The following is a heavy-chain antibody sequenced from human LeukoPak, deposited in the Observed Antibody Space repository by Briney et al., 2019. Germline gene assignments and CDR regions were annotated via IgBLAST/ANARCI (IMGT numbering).Heavy chain of an antibody. V-gene: IGHV3-48*01. CDR1: GFTFSSYS. CDR3: ARGKVAANFDY. D-gene: IGHD2-15*01. J-gene: IGHJ4*02. Sequence: GGSLRLSCAASGFTFSSYSMNWVRQAPGKGLEWVSYISSRSSTIYYADSVKGRFTISRDNAKNSLYLQMNSLRAEDTAVYYCARGKVAANFDYWGQGTLVTVSS. CDR2: ISSRSSTI.